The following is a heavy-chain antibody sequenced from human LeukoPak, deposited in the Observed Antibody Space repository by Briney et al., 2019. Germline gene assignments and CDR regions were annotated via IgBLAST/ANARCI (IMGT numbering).Heavy chain of an antibody. D-gene: IGHD5-12*01. CDR1: GFTFSSYA. J-gene: IGHJ4*02. Sequence: GGSLRLSCAASGFTFSSYAMSWVRQAPGKGLEWVSTIGGSGGSSYYADSVKGRFTISRDNSKNTLYLQMNSLRAEDTAVYYCAKHTVATIDYWGQGTLVTVSS. CDR3: AKHTVATIDY. V-gene: IGHV3-23*01. CDR2: IGGSGGSS.